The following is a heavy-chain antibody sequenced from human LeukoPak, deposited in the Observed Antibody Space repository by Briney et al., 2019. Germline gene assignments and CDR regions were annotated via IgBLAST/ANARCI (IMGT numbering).Heavy chain of an antibody. J-gene: IGHJ1*01. CDR3: ARARYCTNGVCDEYFQH. V-gene: IGHV1-69*13. CDR2: IIPIFGTA. CDR1: GGTFSSYA. Sequence: ASVKVSCKASGGTFSSYAISWVRQAPGQGLEWMGGIIPIFGTANYARKFQGRVTITADESTSTAYMELSSLRSEDTAVYYCARARYCTNGVCDEYFQHWGQGTLVTVSS. D-gene: IGHD2-8*01.